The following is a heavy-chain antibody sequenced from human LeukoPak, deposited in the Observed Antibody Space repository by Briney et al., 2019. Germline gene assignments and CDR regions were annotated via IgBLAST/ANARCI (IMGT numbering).Heavy chain of an antibody. CDR3: ARGYLRWSFDY. CDR1: GFTLSNYW. D-gene: IGHD2-15*01. Sequence: GGSLRLSCAASGFTLSNYWMHWVRQAPGKGLEWVSSISSSISNIYYADSVKGRFTISRDNAKNSLYLQMNSLRAEDTAVYYCARGYLRWSFDYWGQGTLVTVSS. CDR2: ISSSISNI. J-gene: IGHJ4*02. V-gene: IGHV3-21*01.